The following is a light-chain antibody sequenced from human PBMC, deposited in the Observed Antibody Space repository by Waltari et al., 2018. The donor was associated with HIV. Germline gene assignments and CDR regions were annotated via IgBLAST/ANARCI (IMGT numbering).Light chain of an antibody. Sequence: DIVMTQSPDSLTVSLCERATISCKFSQSILYSSTNKNHLTWYQQKPGQPPKLLIYWASTRESGVPDLFSGSGSGTDFTLTISSLQPEDAAVYFCQQYYSSPYTFGQGTKLEI. V-gene: IGKV4-1*01. CDR1: QSILYSSTNKNH. CDR2: WAS. J-gene: IGKJ2*01. CDR3: QQYYSSPYT.